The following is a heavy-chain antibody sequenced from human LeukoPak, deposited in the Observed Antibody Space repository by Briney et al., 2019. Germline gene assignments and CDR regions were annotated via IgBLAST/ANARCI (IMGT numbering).Heavy chain of an antibody. V-gene: IGHV4-34*01. CDR1: GGSFSGYY. D-gene: IGHD1-26*01. CDR3: ARVHGWELLGAFDI. CDR2: INHSGST. Sequence: SETLSLTCAVYGGSFSGYYWSWIRQPPGKGLEWIGEINHSGSTYYNPSLKGRVTISVDTSKNQFSLKLSSVTVADTAVYYCARVHGWELLGAFDIWGQGTMVTVSS. J-gene: IGHJ3*02.